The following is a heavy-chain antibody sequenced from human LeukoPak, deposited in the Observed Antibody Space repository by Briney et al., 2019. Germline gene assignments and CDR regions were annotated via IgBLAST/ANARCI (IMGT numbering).Heavy chain of an antibody. CDR1: GDSVSSNSAA. J-gene: IGHJ4*02. Sequence: SQTLSLTCAISGDSVSSNSAAWNWIRQSPSRGLEWLVRTYYRSKWYNDYAVSVKSRITINPDTSKNQFSLQLNSVTPEDTAVYYCARAGTRLWFGELPDLFVYWGQGTLVTVSS. D-gene: IGHD3-10*01. CDR2: TYYRSKWYN. CDR3: ARAGTRLWFGELPDLFVY. V-gene: IGHV6-1*01.